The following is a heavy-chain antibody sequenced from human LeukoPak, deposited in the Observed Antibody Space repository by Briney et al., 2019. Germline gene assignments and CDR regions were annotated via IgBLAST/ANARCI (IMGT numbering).Heavy chain of an antibody. CDR1: GGSFSGYY. CDR2: ISHSGST. J-gene: IGHJ4*02. V-gene: IGHV4-34*01. CDR3: ARVQDDSLH. Sequence: SETLSLTCAVYGGSFSGYYWTWVRQPPGKGLEWIGEISHSGSTNYNPSLKSRVTISVDTSKNQFSLKLSSVTAADTAAYYCARVQDDSLHWSRGTLVTVSS. D-gene: IGHD3-3*01.